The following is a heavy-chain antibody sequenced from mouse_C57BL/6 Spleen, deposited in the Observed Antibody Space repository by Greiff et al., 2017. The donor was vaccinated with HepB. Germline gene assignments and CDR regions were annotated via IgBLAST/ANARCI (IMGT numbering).Heavy chain of an antibody. CDR3: ARVLYHDGSSFDFRD. CDR2: ILPGSGST. V-gene: IGHV1-9*01. CDR1: GYTFTGYW. D-gene: IGHD1-1*01. J-gene: IGHJ2*01. Sequence: VKLQESGAELMKPGASVKLSCKATGYTFTGYWIEWVKQRPGHGLEWIGEILPGSGSTNYNEKFKGKGTFTADKASNTAYMQISSLTTEDSAIYFCARVLYHDGSSFDFRDWGQVATLTVSS.